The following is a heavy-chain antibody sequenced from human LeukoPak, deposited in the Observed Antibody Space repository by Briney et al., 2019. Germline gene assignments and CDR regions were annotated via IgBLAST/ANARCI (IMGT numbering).Heavy chain of an antibody. V-gene: IGHV1-2*02. J-gene: IGHJ4*02. CDR3: ARDKPAEAALDF. CDR2: INPNSGGT. CDR1: GYTFTGYY. Sequence: ASVKVSCKASGYTFTGYYIHWVRQAPGQGLEWMGWINPNSGGTNYARKFQGRVTMTRDRSINTAYMDLRSLTYDDTAVYYCARDKPAEAALDFRGQGTLVTVSS.